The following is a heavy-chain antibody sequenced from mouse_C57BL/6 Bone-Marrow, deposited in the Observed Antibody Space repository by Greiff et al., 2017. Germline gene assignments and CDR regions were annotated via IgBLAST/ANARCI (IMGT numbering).Heavy chain of an antibody. CDR3: AREVYYGSSYYFDY. CDR2: IDPSDSYT. D-gene: IGHD1-1*01. V-gene: IGHV1-69*01. CDR1: GYTFTSYW. Sequence: QVQLQQPGAELVMPGASVKLSCKASGYTFTSYWMHWVKQRPGQGLEWIGEIDPSDSYTNYNQKFKGKSTLTVNKSSSTAYMQLSILTAEDAAVSYCAREVYYGSSYYFDYWGQGTTLTVSS. J-gene: IGHJ2*01.